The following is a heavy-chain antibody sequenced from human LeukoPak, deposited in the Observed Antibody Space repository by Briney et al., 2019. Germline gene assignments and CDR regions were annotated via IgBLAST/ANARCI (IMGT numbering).Heavy chain of an antibody. CDR1: GFTFSSYA. CDR2: ISGSGGST. D-gene: IGHD6-19*01. Sequence: GGSLRLSCAASGFTFSSYAMSWVRQAPGKGLGWVSAISGSGGSTYFADSVKGRFTISRDNSKNTLYLQMNSLRAEDTAVYYCAKDTLNRPRIAVAGRTFDYWGQGTLVTVSS. V-gene: IGHV3-23*01. J-gene: IGHJ4*02. CDR3: AKDTLNRPRIAVAGRTFDY.